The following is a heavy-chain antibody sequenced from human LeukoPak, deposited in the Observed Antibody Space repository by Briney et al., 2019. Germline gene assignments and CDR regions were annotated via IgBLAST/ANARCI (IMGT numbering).Heavy chain of an antibody. J-gene: IGHJ6*03. CDR1: GGTFSSYA. CDR2: ILPIFGTA. Sequence: SVKVSCKASGGTFSSYAISWVRQAPGQGLEWMGGILPIFGTANYSQKFQGRVTITADKSTSTAYMELSSLRSEDTAVYYCARRRVDTANYYYYYMDVWGKGTTVTVSS. V-gene: IGHV1-69*06. CDR3: ARRRVDTANYYYYYMDV. D-gene: IGHD5-18*01.